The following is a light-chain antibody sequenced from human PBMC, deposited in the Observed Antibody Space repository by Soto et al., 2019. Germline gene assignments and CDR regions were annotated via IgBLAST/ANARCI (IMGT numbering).Light chain of an antibody. CDR2: QAS. Sequence: DIQMTQTPSTLSASQGDRVSITCRASQSTSSYLAWYQQKPGKAPKLLIYQASSLENGVPSRFSGSGSGTEFSLTISSLQPDDFATYYCQQYSSHSTFGHGTNVAIK. CDR1: QSTSSY. CDR3: QQYSSHST. V-gene: IGKV1-5*03. J-gene: IGKJ1*01.